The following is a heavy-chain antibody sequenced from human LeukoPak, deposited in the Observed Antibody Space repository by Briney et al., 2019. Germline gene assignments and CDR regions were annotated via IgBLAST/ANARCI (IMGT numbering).Heavy chain of an antibody. D-gene: IGHD3-10*01. CDR1: GFTVSSNY. V-gene: IGHV3-53*01. CDR3: ARESYYYGSGSPDYYYYMDV. J-gene: IGHJ6*03. CDR2: IYSGGST. Sequence: GGSLRLSCAASGFTVSSNYMSWVRQAPGKGLEWVSVIYSGGSTYYADSVKGRFTISRDNSKNTLCLQMNSLRAEDTAVYYCARESYYYGSGSPDYYYYMDVWGKGTTVTVSS.